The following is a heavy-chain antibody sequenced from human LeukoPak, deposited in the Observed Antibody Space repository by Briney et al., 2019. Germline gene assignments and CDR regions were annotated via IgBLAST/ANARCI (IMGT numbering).Heavy chain of an antibody. CDR3: ARARPLGYYYMDV. CDR2: IYPGDSDT. V-gene: IGHV5-51*01. J-gene: IGHJ6*03. Sequence: GASLKISCKGSGYSFTSYWIGWVRQMPGKGLEWMGIIYPGDSDTRYSPSFQGQVTISADKSISTAYLQWSSLKASDTAMYYCARARPLGYYYMDVWGKGTTVTVSS. CDR1: GYSFTSYW. D-gene: IGHD7-27*01.